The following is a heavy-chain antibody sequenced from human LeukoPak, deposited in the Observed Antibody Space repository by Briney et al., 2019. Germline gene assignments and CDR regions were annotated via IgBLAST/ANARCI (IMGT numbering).Heavy chain of an antibody. D-gene: IGHD6-13*01. CDR1: GGSISSYY. CDR3: ARQNYSSSLFDY. V-gene: IGHV4-59*08. CDR2: IYYSGST. Sequence: SETLSLTCTVSGGSISSYYWSWIRQFPGKGLEWIGYIYYSGSTSYNPSLKCRVSISVDMSKNQFSLKLSSVTAADTAVYYCARQNYSSSLFDYWGQGTLVTVSS. J-gene: IGHJ4*02.